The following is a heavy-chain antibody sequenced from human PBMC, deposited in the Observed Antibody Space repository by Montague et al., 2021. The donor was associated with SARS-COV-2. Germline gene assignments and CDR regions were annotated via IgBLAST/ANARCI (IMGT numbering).Heavy chain of an antibody. J-gene: IGHJ6*03. CDR2: INHGGIT. CDR1: GGSFSGYH. V-gene: IGHV4-34*01. D-gene: IGHD3-10*01. CDR3: ARLRDGVVPSPILGVGPYYSYYFMDV. Sequence: SETLSLTCAVYGGSFSGYHWNWIRQPPGKGLEWIGEINHGGITNYNPSLKSRLTISADTSKNQFSLKLTSVAAADTAVYYCARLRDGVVPSPILGVGPYYSYYFMDVWGKGTTVTVPS.